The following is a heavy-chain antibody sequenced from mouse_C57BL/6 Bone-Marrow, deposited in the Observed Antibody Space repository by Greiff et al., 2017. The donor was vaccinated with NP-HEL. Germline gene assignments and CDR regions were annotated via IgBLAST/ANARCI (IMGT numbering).Heavy chain of an antibody. V-gene: IGHV1-69*01. Sequence: QVQLQQPGAELVMPGASVKLSCKASGYTFTSYWMHWVKQRPGQGLEWIGEIDPSDSYTNYNQKFKGKSTLTVDKSSSTAYMQLSSLTSEDSAVYYCAREGIYDTSPFDYWGQGTTLTVSS. D-gene: IGHD1-3*01. CDR3: AREGIYDTSPFDY. CDR2: IDPSDSYT. CDR1: GYTFTSYW. J-gene: IGHJ2*01.